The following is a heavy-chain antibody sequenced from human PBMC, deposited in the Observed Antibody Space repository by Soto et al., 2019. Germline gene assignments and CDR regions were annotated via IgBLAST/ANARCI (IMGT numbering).Heavy chain of an antibody. CDR1: GYTFTGYY. V-gene: IGHV1-2*02. J-gene: IGHJ5*02. Sequence: GASVKVSCKASGYTFTGYYMHWVRQAPGQGLEWMGWINPNSGGTNYAQKFQGRVTMTRDTSISTAYMELSRLRSDDTAVYYCAKASTAVAGVIVSLFDPRGQGTLATVSS. D-gene: IGHD6-19*01. CDR3: AKASTAVAGVIVSLFDP. CDR2: INPNSGGT.